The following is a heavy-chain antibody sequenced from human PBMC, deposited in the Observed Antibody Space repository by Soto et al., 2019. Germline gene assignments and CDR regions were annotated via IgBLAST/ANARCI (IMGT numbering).Heavy chain of an antibody. CDR1: GFTFSSYA. D-gene: IGHD6-13*01. J-gene: IGHJ6*02. V-gene: IGHV3-30-3*01. CDR2: ISYDGSNK. Sequence: QVQLVESGGGVVQPGRSLRLSCAASGFTFSSYAMHWVRQAPGKGLEWVAVISYDGSNKYYADSVKGRFTISRDNSKNTLYLQMNSLRAEDTAVYYCARDLPIAAAGPNLVLHYYYGMVVWGQGTTVTVSS. CDR3: ARDLPIAAAGPNLVLHYYYGMVV.